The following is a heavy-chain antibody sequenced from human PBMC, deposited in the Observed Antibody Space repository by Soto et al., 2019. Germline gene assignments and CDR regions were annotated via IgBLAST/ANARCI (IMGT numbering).Heavy chain of an antibody. J-gene: IGHJ1*01. V-gene: IGHV1-18*01. Sequence: QVQLVQSGAEVKKPGASVKVSCKASGYTFTNYGINWVRQAPGQGPEWMGWISGYSGETKYAQSLHGRATMTTDTSTSTAYMELRSPRSDDTAVYYCARGGSSWSAEYYQHWGQGTLVIVSS. CDR3: ARGGSSWSAEYYQH. D-gene: IGHD6-13*01. CDR1: GYTFTNYG. CDR2: ISGYSGET.